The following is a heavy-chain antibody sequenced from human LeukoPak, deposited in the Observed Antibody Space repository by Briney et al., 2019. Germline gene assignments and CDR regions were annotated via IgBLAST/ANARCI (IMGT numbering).Heavy chain of an antibody. D-gene: IGHD5-18*01. V-gene: IGHV4-39*01. CDR2: IYYSGST. Sequence: SETLSLTCTVSGGSISSSSYYWGWIRQHPGKGLEWIGSIYYSGSTYYNPSLKSRVTISVDTSKNQFSLKLSSVTAADAAVQYCARSRFSLGYGVHWGQGTLVTVSS. CDR3: ARSRFSLGYGVH. CDR1: GGSISSSSYY. J-gene: IGHJ4*02.